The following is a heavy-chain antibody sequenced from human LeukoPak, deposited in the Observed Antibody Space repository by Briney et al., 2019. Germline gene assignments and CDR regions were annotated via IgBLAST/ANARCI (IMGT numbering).Heavy chain of an antibody. Sequence: GGSLRLSCAASGFTFSSYAMNWVRQAPGKGLEWVSAISGSGDSTHYAASVKGRFTISRDNSKNTLYLQMNSLRDEHTALYYCAKEDWYFDLWGCGTLVTV. CDR1: GFTFSSYA. J-gene: IGHJ2*01. CDR3: AKEDWYFDL. V-gene: IGHV3-23*01. CDR2: ISGSGDST.